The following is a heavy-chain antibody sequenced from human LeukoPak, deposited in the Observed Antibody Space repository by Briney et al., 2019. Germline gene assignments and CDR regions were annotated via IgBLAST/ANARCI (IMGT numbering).Heavy chain of an antibody. J-gene: IGHJ4*02. CDR2: ISSSSSYI. Sequence: GGSLRLSCAASGFTFSSYSMNWVRQAPGKGLEWVSSISSSSSYIYYADSVKGRFTISRDNAKNSLYLQMNSLRAEDTAVYYCAREGVLMISYFDYWGQGTLVTVSS. V-gene: IGHV3-21*01. D-gene: IGHD2-8*01. CDR1: GFTFSSYS. CDR3: AREGVLMISYFDY.